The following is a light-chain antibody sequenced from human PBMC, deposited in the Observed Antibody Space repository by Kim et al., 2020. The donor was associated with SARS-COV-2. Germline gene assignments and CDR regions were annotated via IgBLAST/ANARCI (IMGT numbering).Light chain of an antibody. CDR3: LQGTHWPFT. CDR1: QSLVYSDGNTF. J-gene: IGKJ3*01. V-gene: IGKV2-30*01. CDR2: NVS. Sequence: PASISWRSSQSLVYSDGNTFLNWFHQRPGQSPRRLIYNVSNRDAGVPDRFSGSGSGTDFTLQSSRVEAEDVGFYYCLQGTHWPFTFGPGTKVDIK.